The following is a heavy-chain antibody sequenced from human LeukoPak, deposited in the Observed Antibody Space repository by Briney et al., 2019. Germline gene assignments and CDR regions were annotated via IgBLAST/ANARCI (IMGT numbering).Heavy chain of an antibody. CDR2: IYYSGST. J-gene: IGHJ4*02. Sequence: SETLSLTCTVSGGSISSGGYYWSWIRQHPGKGLEWIGYIYYSGSTYYNPSLKSRVTISVDTSKNQFSLKLSSVTAADTAVYYCARDIGSSSTLGYWGQGTLVTVSS. D-gene: IGHD6-13*01. CDR3: ARDIGSSSTLGY. V-gene: IGHV4-31*03. CDR1: GGSISSGGYY.